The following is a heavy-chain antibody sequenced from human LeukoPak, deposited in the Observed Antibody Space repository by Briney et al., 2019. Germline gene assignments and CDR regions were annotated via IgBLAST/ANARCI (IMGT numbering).Heavy chain of an antibody. J-gene: IGHJ4*02. V-gene: IGHV5-51*01. CDR3: ARHPHGSTVDY. CDR1: GYSFISYW. CDR2: IYPADSDT. Sequence: GESLKISCKGSGYSFISYWIGWVRQMPGKGLEWMGIIYPADSDTRYSPSFQGQVTISADKSISTAYLQWSSLKASDTAIYYCARHPHGSTVDYWGQGALVTVSS. D-gene: IGHD3-10*01.